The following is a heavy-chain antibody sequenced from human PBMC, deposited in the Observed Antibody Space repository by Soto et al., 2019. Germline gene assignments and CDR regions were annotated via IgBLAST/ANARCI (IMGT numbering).Heavy chain of an antibody. D-gene: IGHD2-8*01. CDR3: ARTKSMDV. Sequence: LKISCATSGFXFSDYYVIWIRQAPGNGLELVSYISSSGSTIYYADSVKGRFTISRDNAKNSLYLQMNSLRAEDTAVYYCARTKSMDVWGQGTTVTVSS. V-gene: IGHV3-11*01. CDR1: GFXFSDYY. J-gene: IGHJ6*02. CDR2: ISSSGSTI.